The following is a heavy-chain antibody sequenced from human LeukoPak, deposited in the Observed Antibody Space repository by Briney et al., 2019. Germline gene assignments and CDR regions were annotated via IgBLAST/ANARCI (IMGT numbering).Heavy chain of an antibody. V-gene: IGHV3-30-3*01. J-gene: IGHJ4*02. CDR3: ARDNNDLNYFDY. CDR2: ISYDGSNK. CDR1: GFTFSSYA. D-gene: IGHD3-3*01. Sequence: GGSLRLSCAASGFTFSSYAMSWVRQAPGKGLEWVAVISYDGSNKYYADSVKGRFTISRDNSKNTLYLQMNSLRAEDTAVYYCARDNNDLNYFDYWGQGTLVTVSS.